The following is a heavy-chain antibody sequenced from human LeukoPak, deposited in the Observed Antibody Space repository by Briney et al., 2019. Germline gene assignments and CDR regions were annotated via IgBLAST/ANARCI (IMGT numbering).Heavy chain of an antibody. J-gene: IGHJ5*02. CDR2: IKEDGSSL. V-gene: IGHV3-7*01. D-gene: IGHD7-27*01. Sequence: PGGSLRLAYAASGFTFSSYWMGWVHRAPGKGLEWVANIKEDGSSLYYVDSVKGRFSISRDNSKNTVYLQMNSLRPEDTALYYCAKDGNWASVSWGQGTLVTVSS. CDR3: AKDGNWASVS. CDR1: GFTFSSYW.